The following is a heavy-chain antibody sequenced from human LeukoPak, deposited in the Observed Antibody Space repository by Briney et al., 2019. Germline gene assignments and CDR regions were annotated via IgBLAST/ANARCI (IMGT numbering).Heavy chain of an antibody. Sequence: PSETLSLTCTVSGYSISSDYYWGWIRQPPGKGLEWIGNIFHNGNTYYNPSLKSRVTMSIDTSKKQFSLKLRTATAADTAVYYCARIWFGELFSWFDPWGQGTLVTVSS. CDR1: GYSISSDYY. J-gene: IGHJ5*02. V-gene: IGHV4-38-2*02. D-gene: IGHD3-10*01. CDR2: IFHNGNT. CDR3: ARIWFGELFSWFDP.